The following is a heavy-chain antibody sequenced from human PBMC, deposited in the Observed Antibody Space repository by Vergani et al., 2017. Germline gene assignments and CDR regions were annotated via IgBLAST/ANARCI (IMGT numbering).Heavy chain of an antibody. CDR2: ICHTEDT. D-gene: IGHD2-2*02. Sequence: QVQLVESGGGLVKPGGSLRLSCAASGFTFSDYYMSWIRQAPGKGLEWIGEICHTEDTKYSPSLKSRVTVSVDESRNLFSLRLNSVTAADTAVYYCATIGYRRWGYYFDYWGQGILVTVSS. CDR3: ATIGYRRWGYYFDY. J-gene: IGHJ4*02. CDR1: GFTFSDYY. V-gene: IGHV4-34*08.